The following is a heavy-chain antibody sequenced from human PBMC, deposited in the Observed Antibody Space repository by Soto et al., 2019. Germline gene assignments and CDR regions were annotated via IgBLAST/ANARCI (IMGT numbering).Heavy chain of an antibody. D-gene: IGHD6-6*01. CDR1: GFTFSDYA. CDR3: AKDRSSSSLYYFDY. CDR2: ISGSDGST. Sequence: GGSLRLSCAASGFTFSDYAMSWVRQAPGKGLEWVSGISGSDGSTYYADSVKGRFTISRDNSKNTLYLQMNSLRAEDTAVYYCAKDRSSSSLYYFDYWGQGTLVTVSS. V-gene: IGHV3-23*01. J-gene: IGHJ4*02.